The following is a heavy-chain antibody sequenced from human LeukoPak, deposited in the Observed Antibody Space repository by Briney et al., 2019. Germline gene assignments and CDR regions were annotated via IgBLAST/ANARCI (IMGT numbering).Heavy chain of an antibody. Sequence: SETLSLTCAVYGGSFSGYYWSWIRQPPGKGLEWIGEINHSGSTNYNPSLKSRVTISADTSKNQFSLKLSSVTAADTAVYYCARSSSQRKYYYYYYMDVWGKGTTVTVSS. CDR3: ARSSSQRKYYYYYYMDV. CDR1: GGSFSGYY. D-gene: IGHD6-6*01. CDR2: INHSGST. V-gene: IGHV4-34*01. J-gene: IGHJ6*03.